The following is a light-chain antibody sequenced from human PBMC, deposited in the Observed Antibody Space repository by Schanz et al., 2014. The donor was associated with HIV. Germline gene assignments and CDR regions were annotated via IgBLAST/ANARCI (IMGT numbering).Light chain of an antibody. CDR1: SSDVGGYNY. CDR2: EVT. Sequence: QSVLTQPPSVSGSPGQSVTISCTGTSSDVGGYNYVSWYQQHPGKAPKLMIYEVTKRPSGVPDRFSGSKSGNTASLTVSGLQAEDEADYYCTSKGDINNFMVFGGGTKLTVL. J-gene: IGLJ2*01. CDR3: TSKGDINNFMV. V-gene: IGLV2-8*01.